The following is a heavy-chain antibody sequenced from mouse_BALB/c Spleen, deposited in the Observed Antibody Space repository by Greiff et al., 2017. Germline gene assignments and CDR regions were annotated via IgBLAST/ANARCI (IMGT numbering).Heavy chain of an antibody. D-gene: IGHD1-1*01. CDR1: GFSLSTSGMG. Sequence: QVTLKVSGPGILQPSQTLSLTCSFSGFSLSTSGMGVSWIRQPSGKGLEWLAHIYWDDDKRYNPSLKSRLTISKDTSSNQVFLKITSVDTADTATYYCARRPSDYYGSSPYYYAMDYWGQGTSVTVSS. J-gene: IGHJ4*01. CDR2: IYWDDDK. V-gene: IGHV8-12*01. CDR3: ARRPSDYYGSSPYYYAMDY.